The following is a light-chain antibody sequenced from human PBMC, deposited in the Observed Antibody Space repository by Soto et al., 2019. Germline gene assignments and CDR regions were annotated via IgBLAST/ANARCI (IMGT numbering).Light chain of an antibody. CDR3: HQRQSWPRT. CDR2: LAS. CDR1: QAVNTR. J-gene: IGKJ1*01. Sequence: EMVLKHSPATLSSKPGDRVTLSCRASQAVNTRLSWYQHKPGQAPRLLIYLASNRAAGVPARFSGSGSGTDFTLTISDVEPEDFAVYYCHQRQSWPRTFGQGTKV. V-gene: IGKV3-11*01.